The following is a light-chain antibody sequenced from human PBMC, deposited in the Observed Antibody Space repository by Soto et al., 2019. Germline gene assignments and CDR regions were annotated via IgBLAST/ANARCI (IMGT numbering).Light chain of an antibody. CDR3: QQYNGYPHT. V-gene: IGKV1-5*03. J-gene: IGKJ2*01. CDR1: QSISTW. Sequence: DIQMTQSPSTLSASVGDRVTITCRASQSISTWLAWYQQKPGKAPKLLIYKASSLRNGVPSRFSGSGSGREFTLTIYSLQPADFASYYCQQYNGYPHTFGQGTKLEIK. CDR2: KAS.